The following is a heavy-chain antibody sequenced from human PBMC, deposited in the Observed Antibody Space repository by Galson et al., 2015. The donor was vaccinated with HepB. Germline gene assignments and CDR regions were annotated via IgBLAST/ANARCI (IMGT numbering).Heavy chain of an antibody. J-gene: IGHJ3*02. V-gene: IGHV1-18*04. CDR3: ARGDSSGDAFDI. Sequence: SVTVSCKASGSTFTSYGISWVRQAPGQGLEWMGWISAYNGNTNYAQKLQGRVTMTTDTSTSTAYIELRSLRSDDTAVYYCARGDSSGDAFDIWGQGTMVTVSS. D-gene: IGHD6-25*01. CDR2: ISAYNGNT. CDR1: GSTFTSYG.